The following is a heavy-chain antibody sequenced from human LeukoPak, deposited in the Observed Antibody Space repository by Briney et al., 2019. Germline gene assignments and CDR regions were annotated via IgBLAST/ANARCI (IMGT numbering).Heavy chain of an antibody. J-gene: IGHJ6*03. CDR3: ARRGLAAAGIPFYYYYYYMDV. CDR2: IYYSGST. V-gene: IGHV4-59*01. D-gene: IGHD6-13*01. Sequence: SETLSLTCTVSGGSISSYYWSWIRQPPGKGLEWIGYIYYSGSTNYNPSLKSRVTTSVDTSKNQFSLKLSSVTAADTAVYYCARRGLAAAGIPFYYYYYYMDVWGKGTTVTVSS. CDR1: GGSISSYY.